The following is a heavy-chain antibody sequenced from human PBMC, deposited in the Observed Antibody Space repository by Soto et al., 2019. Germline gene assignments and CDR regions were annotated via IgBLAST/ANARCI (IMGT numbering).Heavy chain of an antibody. CDR2: ISSSSTI. D-gene: IGHD4-17*01. CDR1: GFTFSSYS. J-gene: IGHJ4*02. Sequence: GGSLRLSCAASGFTFSSYSMNWVRQAPGKGLEWVSYISSSSTIYYADSVKGRFTISRDNAKNSLYLQMNSLRAEDTAVYYCARFHYGDSLNHFDYWGQGTLVTVSS. V-gene: IGHV3-48*01. CDR3: ARFHYGDSLNHFDY.